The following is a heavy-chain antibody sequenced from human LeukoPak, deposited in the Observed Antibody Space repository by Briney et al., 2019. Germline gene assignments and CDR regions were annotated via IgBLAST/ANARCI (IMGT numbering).Heavy chain of an antibody. CDR2: VYYTGST. Sequence: PSQTLSLTCTVSGGSISSGGYYWTWIRQHPGEGLEWIGYVYYTGSTSYNPSLKSRLTISVDTSKNQFSLKLSSVTAADAAVYYCASHLVGGRQPVEYYFDSWGQGTLVTVSS. J-gene: IGHJ4*02. D-gene: IGHD6-6*01. CDR1: GGSISSGGYY. V-gene: IGHV4-31*03. CDR3: ASHLVGGRQPVEYYFDS.